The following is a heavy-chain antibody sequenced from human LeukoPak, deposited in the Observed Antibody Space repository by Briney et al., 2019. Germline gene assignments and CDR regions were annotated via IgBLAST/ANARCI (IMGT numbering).Heavy chain of an antibody. D-gene: IGHD4-17*01. CDR1: GFTFSSYS. Sequence: GGSLRLSCAASGFTFSSYSMNWVRQAPGKGLEWVSSISSSSSYIYYADSVKGRFTISRDNAKNSLYLQMNSLRAEDMAVYYCARLDGDYVGRWSYPWGQGTLVTVSS. CDR2: ISSSSSYI. J-gene: IGHJ5*02. CDR3: ARLDGDYVGRWSYP. V-gene: IGHV3-21*01.